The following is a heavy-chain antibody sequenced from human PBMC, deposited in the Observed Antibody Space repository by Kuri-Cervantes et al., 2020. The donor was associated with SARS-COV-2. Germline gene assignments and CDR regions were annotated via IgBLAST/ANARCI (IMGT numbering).Heavy chain of an antibody. CDR2: IKQDGSEK. D-gene: IGHD2-2*02. J-gene: IGHJ6*03. CDR3: AKLPVRYQLLYGYYYYMDV. CDR1: GFTFSSYW. Sequence: GGSLRLSCAASGFTFSSYWMSWVRQAPGKGLEWEANIKQDGSEKYYVDSVKGRFTISRDNSKNTLYLQMNSLRAEDTAVYYCAKLPVRYQLLYGYYYYMDVWGKGTTVTVSS. V-gene: IGHV3-7*03.